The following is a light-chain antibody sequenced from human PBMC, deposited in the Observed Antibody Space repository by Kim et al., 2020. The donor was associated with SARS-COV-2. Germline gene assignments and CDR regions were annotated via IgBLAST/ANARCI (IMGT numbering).Light chain of an antibody. J-gene: IGKJ4*01. CDR3: QRYGRSVT. Sequence: EIVLTQSPGTLSLSPGERATLSCRASQSVTSGYLAWYQQKPGQAPRLLIYAASSRATGIPDRFSGSGSGTDFTLTISRLEPEDFAMYFCQRYGRSVTFGGGTKVDIK. V-gene: IGKV3-20*01. CDR1: QSVTSGY. CDR2: AAS.